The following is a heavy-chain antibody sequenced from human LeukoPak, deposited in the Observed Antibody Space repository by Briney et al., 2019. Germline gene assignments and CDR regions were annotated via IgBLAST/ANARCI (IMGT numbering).Heavy chain of an antibody. D-gene: IGHD6-19*01. CDR3: AREYSSAYDY. J-gene: IGHJ4*02. CDR2: TYYRSKWYY. V-gene: IGHV6-1*01. Sequence: SQTLSLTCAISGDSVSTNSAAWSWIRQSPSRGLEWLGRTYYRSKWYYDYALSVKSRITINPDTSKNQFSLHLNSVTPEDTAVYYCAREYSSAYDYWGQGTLVTVSS. CDR1: GDSVSTNSAA.